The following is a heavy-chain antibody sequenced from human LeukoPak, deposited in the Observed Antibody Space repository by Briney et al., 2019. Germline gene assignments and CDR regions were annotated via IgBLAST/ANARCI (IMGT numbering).Heavy chain of an antibody. D-gene: IGHD2-8*01. CDR1: GFTFSSYS. CDR2: ISSGSSYI. Sequence: GGSLRLSCAASGFTFSSYSMNWVRQAPGKRREWVSSISSGSSYIYYADSVKGRFTISRDNGKNSLYLQMNSLRAEDTAVYYCARDDPKYCSNGVCYAPVDPWGRGTLVTVSS. J-gene: IGHJ5*02. V-gene: IGHV3-21*01. CDR3: ARDDPKYCSNGVCYAPVDP.